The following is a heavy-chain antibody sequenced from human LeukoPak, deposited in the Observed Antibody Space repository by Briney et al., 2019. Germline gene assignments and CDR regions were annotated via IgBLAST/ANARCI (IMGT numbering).Heavy chain of an antibody. Sequence: ASVKVSCKASGYTFTNYYMDWVRQAPGQRLEWMGIINPSGGSTNYAQKFQGRVTMTRDTSTSTVYMELSSLRSEDTAVYYCARGGSLAGTLGYWGQGTLVTVSS. J-gene: IGHJ4*02. D-gene: IGHD3-16*01. CDR1: GYTFTNYY. CDR3: ARGGSLAGTLGY. CDR2: INPSGGST. V-gene: IGHV1-46*01.